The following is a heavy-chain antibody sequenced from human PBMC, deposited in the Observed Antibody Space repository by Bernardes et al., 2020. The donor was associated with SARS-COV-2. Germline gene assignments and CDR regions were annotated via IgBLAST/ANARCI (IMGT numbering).Heavy chain of an antibody. CDR1: GYTFTGYY. Sequence: ASVNVSCKASGYTFTGYYMHWVRQAPGQGLEWMGLINPNSGGTNYPQKFQGRVTMTMDTYISTDYMELSRRRYDDTAVYYCARVRKDYSGYWGQGTLVTVSS. V-gene: IGHV1-2*06. J-gene: IGHJ4*02. CDR2: INPNSGGT. D-gene: IGHD2-21*01. CDR3: ARVRKDYSGY.